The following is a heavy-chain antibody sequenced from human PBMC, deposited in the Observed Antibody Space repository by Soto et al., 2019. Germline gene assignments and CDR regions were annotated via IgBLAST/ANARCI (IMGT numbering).Heavy chain of an antibody. J-gene: IGHJ4*02. CDR1: GFTLSTYW. CDR2: ISRDGSTT. D-gene: IGHD2-15*01. Sequence: PGGSLRLSCAGSGFTLSTYWMHWVRQAPGKGLVWVSGISRDGSTTTYADSVKGRFTISRDNAENTLYVQMNSLRAEDTAVYFCVRGSHCSGATCYESFLSRYWGGGTLVTVSS. V-gene: IGHV3-74*01. CDR3: VRGSHCSGATCYESFLSRY.